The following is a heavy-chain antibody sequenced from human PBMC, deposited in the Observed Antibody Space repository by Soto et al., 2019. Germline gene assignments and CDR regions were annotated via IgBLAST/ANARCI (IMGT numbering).Heavy chain of an antibody. CDR2: IIPIFGTA. V-gene: IGHV1-69*13. J-gene: IGHJ4*02. Sequence: GSSVKVSCKASGGTFSSYAISWVRHAPGQGLEWMGGIIPIFGTANYAQKFQGRVTITADESTSTAYMELSSLRSEDTAVYYCAREHTRGYPDPNFGYWVKGSLVTVYS. D-gene: IGHD3-22*01. CDR3: AREHTRGYPDPNFGY. CDR1: GGTFSSYA.